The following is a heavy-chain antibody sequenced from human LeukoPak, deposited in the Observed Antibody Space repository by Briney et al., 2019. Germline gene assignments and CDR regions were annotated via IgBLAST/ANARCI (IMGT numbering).Heavy chain of an antibody. CDR3: ARDRRFGELYDP. CDR1: GGTFSSYA. V-gene: IGHV1-69*01. CDR2: IIPIFGTA. Sequence: GASVTVSCKASGGTFSSYAISWVRQAPGQGLEWMGGIIPIFGTANYAQKFEGRVTITADESTSTAYMELSSLRSEDTAVYYCARDRRFGELYDPWGQGTLVTVSS. J-gene: IGHJ5*02. D-gene: IGHD3-10*01.